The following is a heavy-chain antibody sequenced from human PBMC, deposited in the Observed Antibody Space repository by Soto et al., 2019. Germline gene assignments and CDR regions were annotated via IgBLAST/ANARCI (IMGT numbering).Heavy chain of an antibody. J-gene: IGHJ6*02. D-gene: IGHD3-10*01. Sequence: SVKVSCKASGVDFNILTLSWVRQAPGQGPEWMGTIIPILDVAKNAQKFHDRITITADKPTSTVYMELRRLGSEDTAVYYCAQMWFGELWHGMDVWG. CDR1: GVDFNILT. CDR2: IIPILDVA. CDR3: AQMWFGELWHGMDV. V-gene: IGHV1-69*02.